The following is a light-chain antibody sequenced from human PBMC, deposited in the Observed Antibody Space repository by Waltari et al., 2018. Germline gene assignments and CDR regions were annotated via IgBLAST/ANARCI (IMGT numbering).Light chain of an antibody. J-gene: IGKJ4*01. V-gene: IGKV3-11*01. CDR1: QSVSSD. CDR2: EVS. CDR3: QQRRSWPLT. Sequence: EIVLTQSPATLSLSPGERATLSCRASQSVSSDLAWYQLKPGQAPRLLISEVSNRATGIPARFSGSGSETDFTLTISTLEPEDFALYYCQQRRSWPLTFGGGTKVEIK.